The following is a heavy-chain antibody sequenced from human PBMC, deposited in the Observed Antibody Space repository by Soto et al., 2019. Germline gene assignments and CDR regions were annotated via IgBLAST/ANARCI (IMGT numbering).Heavy chain of an antibody. Sequence: ASVKVSCKASGYTFTSYDINWVRQATGQGLEWMGWMNPNSGNTGYAQKFQGRVTMTRNTSISTAYMELSSLRSEDTAVYYCVISWDDILTGYHDYWGQGTLVTISS. J-gene: IGHJ4*02. CDR1: GYTFTSYD. V-gene: IGHV1-8*01. CDR3: VISWDDILTGYHDY. D-gene: IGHD3-9*01. CDR2: MNPNSGNT.